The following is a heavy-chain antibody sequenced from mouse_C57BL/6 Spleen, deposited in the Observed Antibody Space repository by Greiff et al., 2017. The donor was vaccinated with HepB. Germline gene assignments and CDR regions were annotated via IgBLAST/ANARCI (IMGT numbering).Heavy chain of an antibody. J-gene: IGHJ4*01. CDR2: ISSGSSTI. CDR3: ARNYYGSSYYYAMDY. CDR1: GFTFSDYG. Sequence: EVQLVESGGGLVKPGGSLKLSCAASGFTFSDYGMHWVRQAPEKGLEWVAYISSGSSTIYYADTVKGRFTISRDNAKNTLFRQMTSLRSEDTAMYYCARNYYGSSYYYAMDYWGQGTSVTVSS. V-gene: IGHV5-17*01. D-gene: IGHD1-1*01.